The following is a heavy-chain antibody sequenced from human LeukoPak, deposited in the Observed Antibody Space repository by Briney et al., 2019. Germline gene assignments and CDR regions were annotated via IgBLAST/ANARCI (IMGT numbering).Heavy chain of an antibody. CDR2: IYYSGST. D-gene: IGHD3-3*01. CDR1: GGSISSSSYY. V-gene: IGHV4-39*01. CDR3: ARHSNYYTSRSPFDF. J-gene: IGHJ4*02. Sequence: SETLSLTCTVSGGSISSSSYYWGWIRQPPGKGLEWIGSIYYSGSTYYNPSLKSRVTISVDTSKNQFSLNLRSVTAADTAIYYCARHSNYYTSRSPFDFWGQGVLVTVSS.